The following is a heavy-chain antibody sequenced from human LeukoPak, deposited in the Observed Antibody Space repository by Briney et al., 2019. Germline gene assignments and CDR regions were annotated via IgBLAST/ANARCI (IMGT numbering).Heavy chain of an antibody. V-gene: IGHV1-24*01. CDR3: ARVQLWQLGQHFDY. CDR2: FDPEDGET. J-gene: IGHJ4*02. CDR1: GYTLTELS. D-gene: IGHD6-6*01. Sequence: ASVKVSCKVSGYTLTELSMHWVRQAPGKGLEWMGGFDPEDGETIYAQKFQGRVTMTRDTSISTAYMELSRLRSDDTAVYYCARVQLWQLGQHFDYWGQGTLVTVSS.